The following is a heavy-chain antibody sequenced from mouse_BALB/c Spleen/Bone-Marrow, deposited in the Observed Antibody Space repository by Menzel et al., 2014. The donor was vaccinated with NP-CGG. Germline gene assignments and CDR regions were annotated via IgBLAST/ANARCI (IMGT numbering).Heavy chain of an antibody. CDR3: TRNYGNQGAMDY. CDR1: GFTFSDYG. CDR2: ISNLAYSI. Sequence: EVMLVESGGGLVQPGGSRKLSCAASGFTFSDYGMAWVRQAPGKGPEWVAFISNLAYSIYYADTVTGRFTISRENAKSTLYLEMSSLGSEDTAIYYCTRNYGNQGAMDYWGQGTSVTVSS. V-gene: IGHV5-15*02. J-gene: IGHJ4*01. D-gene: IGHD2-1*01.